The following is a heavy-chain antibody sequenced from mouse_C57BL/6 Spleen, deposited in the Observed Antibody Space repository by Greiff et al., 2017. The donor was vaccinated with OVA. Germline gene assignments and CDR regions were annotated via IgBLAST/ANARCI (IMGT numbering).Heavy chain of an antibody. CDR3: ARREFFSLDY. Sequence: LQESGAELVRPGTSVKVSCKASGYAFTNYLIEWVKQRPGQGLEWIGVINPGSGGTNYNEKFKGKATLTADKSSSTAYMQLSSLTSEDSAVYFCARREFFSLDYWGQGTSVTVSS. CDR1: GYAFTNYL. J-gene: IGHJ4*01. D-gene: IGHD6-2*01. V-gene: IGHV1-54*01. CDR2: INPGSGGT.